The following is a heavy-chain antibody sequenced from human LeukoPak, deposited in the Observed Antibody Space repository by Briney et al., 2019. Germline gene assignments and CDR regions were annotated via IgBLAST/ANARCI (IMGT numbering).Heavy chain of an antibody. CDR3: ARAQQREVGEFKKGNWFDP. D-gene: IGHD3-10*01. CDR2: IGAYNGNT. V-gene: IGHV1-18*01. CDR1: GYTFTSYG. Sequence: ASVKVSCKASGYTFTSYGISWVRQAPGQGLEWMGWIGAYNGNTNYAQKLQGRVTMTTDTSTSTAYMELRSLRSDDTAMYYCARAQQREVGEFKKGNWFDPWGQGTLVTVSS. J-gene: IGHJ5*02.